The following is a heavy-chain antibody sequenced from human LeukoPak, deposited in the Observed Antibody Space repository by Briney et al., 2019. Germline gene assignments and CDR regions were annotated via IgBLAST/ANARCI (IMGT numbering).Heavy chain of an antibody. J-gene: IGHJ4*02. CDR3: AINYYGSGSYYHY. D-gene: IGHD3-10*01. V-gene: IGHV3-53*01. CDR1: GFTVSSNY. Sequence: GGSLRLSCAASGFTVSSNYMSWVRQAPGKGLEWASVIYSGGTTSYADSVKGRFTISRDNSKNMLYLQMNSLRAEDTAVYYCAINYYGSGSYYHYWGQGTLVTVSS. CDR2: IYSGGTT.